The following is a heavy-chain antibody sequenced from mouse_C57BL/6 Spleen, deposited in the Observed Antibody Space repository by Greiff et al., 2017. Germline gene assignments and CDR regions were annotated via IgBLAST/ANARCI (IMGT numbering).Heavy chain of an antibody. Sequence: VQLQQPGAELVKPGASVKLSCKASGYTFTSYWMHWVKQRPGQGLEWIGMIHPNSGSTNYNEKFKSKATLTVDKSSSTAYMQLSSLTSEDSAVYYCARGYDGYYGYFDVWGTGTTVTVSS. CDR3: ARGYDGYYGYFDV. D-gene: IGHD2-3*01. J-gene: IGHJ1*03. CDR1: GYTFTSYW. V-gene: IGHV1-64*01. CDR2: IHPNSGST.